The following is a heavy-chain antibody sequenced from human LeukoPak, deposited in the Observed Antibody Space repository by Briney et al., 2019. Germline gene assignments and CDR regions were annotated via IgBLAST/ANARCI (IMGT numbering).Heavy chain of an antibody. Sequence: ASVKVSCKASGYTFTSYGISWVRQAPGQGLEWMGWISAYNGNTNYAQKLQGRVTMTTDTSTSTAYMELRSLSSDDTAVYYCARVSGGDIVVVVAATLENWFGPWGQGTLVTVSS. CDR3: ARVSGGDIVVVVAATLENWFGP. CDR1: GYTFTSYG. V-gene: IGHV1-18*04. D-gene: IGHD2-15*01. CDR2: ISAYNGNT. J-gene: IGHJ5*02.